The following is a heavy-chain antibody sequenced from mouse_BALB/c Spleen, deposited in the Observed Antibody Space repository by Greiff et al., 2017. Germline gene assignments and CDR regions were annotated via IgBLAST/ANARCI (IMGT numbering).Heavy chain of an antibody. Sequence: VQLKESGPGLVAPSQSLSITCTVSGFSLTSYGVHWVRQPPGKGLEWLGVIWAGGSTNYNSALMSRLSISKDNSKSQVFLKMNSLQTDDTAMYYCARESYGNSAWFAYWGQGTLVTVSA. CDR1: GFSLTSYG. V-gene: IGHV2-9*02. D-gene: IGHD2-1*01. CDR3: ARESYGNSAWFAY. J-gene: IGHJ3*01. CDR2: IWAGGST.